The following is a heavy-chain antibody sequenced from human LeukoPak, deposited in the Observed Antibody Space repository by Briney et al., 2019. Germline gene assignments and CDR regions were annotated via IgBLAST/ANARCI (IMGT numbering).Heavy chain of an antibody. J-gene: IGHJ5*02. CDR2: MNPNSGNT. CDR1: GYTFTSYD. Sequence: ASVKVSGKASGYTFTSYDINWVRQATGQGLEWMGWMNPNSGNTGYAQKFQGRVTITRNTSISTAYMELSSLRSEDTAVYYCARVAVVVPAAIKGTWFDPWGQGTLVTVSS. CDR3: ARVAVVVPAAIKGTWFDP. D-gene: IGHD2-2*02. V-gene: IGHV1-8*03.